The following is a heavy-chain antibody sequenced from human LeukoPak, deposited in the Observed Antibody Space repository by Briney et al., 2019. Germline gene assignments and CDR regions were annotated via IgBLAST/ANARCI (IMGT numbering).Heavy chain of an antibody. CDR2: ISSSSSYI. Sequence: PGGSLRHSCAASGFTFSDYSMNWVRQAPGKGLEWVSYISSSSSYIYYADSVKGRFTISRDNAKNALYLQMNSLRVEDTAVYYCARDVGGSSPGFDYWGQGTLVTVSS. J-gene: IGHJ4*02. CDR1: GFTFSDYS. CDR3: ARDVGGSSPGFDY. D-gene: IGHD1-26*01. V-gene: IGHV3-21*01.